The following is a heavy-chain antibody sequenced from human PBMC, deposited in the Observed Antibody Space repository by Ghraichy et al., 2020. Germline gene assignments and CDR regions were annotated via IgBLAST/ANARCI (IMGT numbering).Heavy chain of an antibody. V-gene: IGHV4-39*01. J-gene: IGHJ4*02. CDR2: IYFSGSA. Sequence: SETLSLTRTVSGDSTSSGSYYWGWIRQPPGKGLEWIGSIYFSGSAYYNPSLKSRLTLAIGTTKNQCSLKLSSVTAADTAVYYCAIGDFDSWGQGILVTVSS. D-gene: IGHD3-3*01. CDR3: AIGDFDS. CDR1: GDSTSSGSYY.